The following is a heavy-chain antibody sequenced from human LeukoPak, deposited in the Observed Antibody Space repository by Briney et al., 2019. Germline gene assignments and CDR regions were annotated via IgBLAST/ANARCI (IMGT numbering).Heavy chain of an antibody. V-gene: IGHV3-30-3*01. CDR2: ISYDGSNK. CDR1: GFTFSSYA. D-gene: IGHD4-17*01. J-gene: IGHJ3*02. CDR3: ARDYWTVTGAFDI. Sequence: GGSLRLSCAASGFTFSSYAKHWVRQAPGKGLEWVAVISYDGSNKYYADSVKGRFTISRDNSKNTLYLQMNSLRAEDTAVYYCARDYWTVTGAFDIWGQGTMVTVSS.